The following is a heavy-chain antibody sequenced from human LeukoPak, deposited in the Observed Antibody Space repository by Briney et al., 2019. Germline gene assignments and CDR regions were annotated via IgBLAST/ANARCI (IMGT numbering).Heavy chain of an antibody. CDR2: ISTSGSA. Sequence: SETLSLTCAVSGGSLRSYHWSWIRQPPGKGLEWIGYISTSGSADYNPSLKSRVTISVDTSKHQFSLKLSSVTAADTAVYYCAATTVDTAMTIDYWGQGTLVTVSS. CDR1: GGSLRSYH. CDR3: AATTVDTAMTIDY. D-gene: IGHD5-18*01. V-gene: IGHV4-4*09. J-gene: IGHJ4*02.